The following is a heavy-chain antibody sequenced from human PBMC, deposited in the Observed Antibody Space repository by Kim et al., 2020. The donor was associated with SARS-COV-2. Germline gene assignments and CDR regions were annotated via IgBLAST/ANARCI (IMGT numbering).Heavy chain of an antibody. CDR3: TTVGWFGDHYYYYYGMDV. Sequence: NGRFTISRDDSKNTLSLQMTSLKTEDTAVYYCTTVGWFGDHYYYYYGMDVWGQGTTVTVSS. V-gene: IGHV3-15*01. D-gene: IGHD3-10*01. J-gene: IGHJ6*02.